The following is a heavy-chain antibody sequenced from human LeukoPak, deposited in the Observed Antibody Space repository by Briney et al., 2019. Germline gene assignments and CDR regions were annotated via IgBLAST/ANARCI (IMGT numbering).Heavy chain of an antibody. CDR3: AKDFNSYGYGDVFDP. V-gene: IGHV3-23*01. D-gene: IGHD5-18*01. CDR1: GFTFSSYA. J-gene: IGHJ3*01. Sequence: GGSLRLSCAASGFTFSSYAMSRVRQAPGKGLEWVSSISGSGSATYYADSVKGRFTISRDNSKNTLYLQLNSLRAEDTAVYYCAKDFNSYGYGDVFDPWGQGTTVTVSS. CDR2: ISGSGSAT.